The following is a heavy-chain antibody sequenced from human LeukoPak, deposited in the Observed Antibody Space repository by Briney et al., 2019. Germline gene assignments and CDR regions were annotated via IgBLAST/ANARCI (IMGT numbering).Heavy chain of an antibody. Sequence: ASVKVSCKASGYTFTSYDVNWVRQATGQGPEWMGWMNPNSGNSGYAQKFQGRVTVTRNTFISTAYMELSSLTSEDTAVYYCARGAPGGYCSGGSCPYYDYWGQGTLVTVSS. J-gene: IGHJ4*02. CDR2: MNPNSGNS. CDR1: GYTFTSYD. V-gene: IGHV1-8*01. D-gene: IGHD2-15*01. CDR3: ARGAPGGYCSGGSCPYYDY.